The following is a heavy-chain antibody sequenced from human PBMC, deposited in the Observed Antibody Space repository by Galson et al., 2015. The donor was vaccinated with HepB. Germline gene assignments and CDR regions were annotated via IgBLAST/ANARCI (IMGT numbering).Heavy chain of an antibody. J-gene: IGHJ6*02. CDR1: GGTFSSYA. CDR2: IIPIFGTA. V-gene: IGHV1-69*13. D-gene: IGHD6-13*01. CDR3: ARVPQLVEVDYYYYGMDV. Sequence: SVKVSCKASGGTFSSYAISWVRQAPGQGLEWMGGIIPIFGTANYAQKFQGRVTITADESTSTAYMELSSLRSEDTAVYYCARVPQLVEVDYYYYGMDVWGQGTTVTVSS.